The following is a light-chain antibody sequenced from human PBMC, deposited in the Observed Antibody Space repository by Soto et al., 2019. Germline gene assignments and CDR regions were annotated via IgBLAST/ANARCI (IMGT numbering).Light chain of an antibody. CDR3: SSDRGSGAVV. V-gene: IGLV2-14*01. J-gene: IGLJ2*01. Sequence: QSALTQPRSVSGSPGQSITISCTGTSSDVGGYNYVSWYQQYPGKAPELMIYEVSNRPSGVSNRFSGSKSGNTASLTISGLEAEDEDDYYCSSDRGSGAVVFGGGTKLTVL. CDR2: EVS. CDR1: SSDVGGYNY.